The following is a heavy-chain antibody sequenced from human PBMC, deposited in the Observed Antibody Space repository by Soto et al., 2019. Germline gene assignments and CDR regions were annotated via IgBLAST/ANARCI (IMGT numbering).Heavy chain of an antibody. CDR1: GYTFTSYD. CDR2: MNPNSGNT. J-gene: IGHJ4*02. Sequence: ASVKVSCKASGYTFTSYDINWVRQATGQGLEWMGWMNPNSGNTGYAQKFQGRVTMTRNTSISTAYMELSSLRSEDTAVYYCARVRVLGTNGVCCLGYWAQGTLVTVSS. CDR3: ARVRVLGTNGVCCLGY. V-gene: IGHV1-8*01. D-gene: IGHD2-8*01.